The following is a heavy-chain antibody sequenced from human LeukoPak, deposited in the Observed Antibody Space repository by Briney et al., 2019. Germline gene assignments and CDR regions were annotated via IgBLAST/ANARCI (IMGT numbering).Heavy chain of an antibody. D-gene: IGHD1-26*01. CDR3: AREFGSVGGSYGFDY. Sequence: ASVKVSCKASGYTFTGYYMHWVRQAPGQGLEWMGRINPNSGGTNYAQKFQGRVTMIRDTSISTAYMELSRLRSDDTAVYYCAREFGSVGGSYGFDYWGQGTLVTVSS. J-gene: IGHJ4*02. V-gene: IGHV1-2*06. CDR2: INPNSGGT. CDR1: GYTFTGYY.